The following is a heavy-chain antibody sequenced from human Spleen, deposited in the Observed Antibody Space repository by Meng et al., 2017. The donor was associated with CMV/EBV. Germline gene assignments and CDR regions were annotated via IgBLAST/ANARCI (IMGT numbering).Heavy chain of an antibody. CDR3: TTPPRYCSSTSCYERADYYYYYGMDV. J-gene: IGHJ6*02. CDR1: GFTFSNAW. V-gene: IGHV3-15*01. D-gene: IGHD2-2*01. Sequence: GESLKISCAASGFTFSNAWMSWVRQAPGKGLEWVGRIKRKTDGGSTDYAAPVKGRFTISRVDSKNTLYLQMNSLKTEDTAVYYCTTPPRYCSSTSCYERADYYYYYGMDVWGQGTTVTVSS. CDR2: IKRKTDGGST.